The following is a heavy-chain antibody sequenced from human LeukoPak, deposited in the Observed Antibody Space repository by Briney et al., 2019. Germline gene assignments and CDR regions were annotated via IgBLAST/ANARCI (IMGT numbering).Heavy chain of an antibody. CDR3: AIMHGYYDGTGYWVQ. D-gene: IGHD3-22*01. CDR2: VTTNGGRT. CDR1: GFTFASYG. J-gene: IGHJ1*01. V-gene: IGHV3-23*01. Sequence: GGSLRLSCAASGFTFASYGMSWVRQAPGKGLEWVSFVTTNGGRTSYADSVEGRFTISRDNPRNTLYMQMNSLRDEDTAVYYCAIMHGYYDGTGYWVQWGQGTLVTVSS.